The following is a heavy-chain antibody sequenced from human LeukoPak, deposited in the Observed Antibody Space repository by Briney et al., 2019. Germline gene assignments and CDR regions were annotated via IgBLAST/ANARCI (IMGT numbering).Heavy chain of an antibody. D-gene: IGHD2-15*01. Sequence: SETLSLTCTVSGGSISSYYWSWIRQPPGKGLEWLGYIYYSGSTNYNPSLKSRVTISVDTSKNQFSLKLSPVTAADTAVYYCARDRVVVAATRYYYGMDVWGQGTTVTVSS. J-gene: IGHJ6*02. CDR3: ARDRVVVAATRYYYGMDV. CDR2: IYYSGST. CDR1: GGSISSYY. V-gene: IGHV4-59*01.